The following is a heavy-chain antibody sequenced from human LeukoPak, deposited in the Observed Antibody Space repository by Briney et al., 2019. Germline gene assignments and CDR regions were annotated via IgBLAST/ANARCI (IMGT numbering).Heavy chain of an antibody. J-gene: IGHJ4*02. CDR2: IYYSGST. V-gene: IGHV4-39*01. CDR1: GGSISSSTFH. CDR3: TRSGTMVVMRPMHY. Sequence: PSETLSLTCTVSGGSISSSTFHWGWIRQPRGKGLEWIGSIYYSGSTYYNPSLKSRVTISVDTSKNQFSLKLTSVTAADTAVYYCTRSGTMVVMRPMHYWGQGTLVTVSS. D-gene: IGHD4-23*01.